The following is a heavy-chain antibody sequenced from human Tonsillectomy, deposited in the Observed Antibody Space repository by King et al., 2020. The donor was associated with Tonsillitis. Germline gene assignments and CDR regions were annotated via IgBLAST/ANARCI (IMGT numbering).Heavy chain of an antibody. CDR1: GFTFSTYG. Sequence: VQLVESGGGLVQPGGSLRLSCAASGFTFSTYGMNWVRPAPGKGLEWVASIWGTRETPYYVDFVKGRFTISRDNLKNTLYLQMNSLRAEDTAVYYCTKALTPVRCGMDVWGQGTTVSVSS. CDR2: IWGTRETP. J-gene: IGHJ6*02. D-gene: IGHD4-23*01. V-gene: IGHV3-23*04. CDR3: TKALTPVRCGMDV.